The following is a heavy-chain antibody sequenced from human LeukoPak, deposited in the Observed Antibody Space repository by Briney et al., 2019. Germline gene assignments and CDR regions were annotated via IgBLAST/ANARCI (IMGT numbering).Heavy chain of an antibody. J-gene: IGHJ2*01. CDR1: GFTFSSYS. V-gene: IGHV3-21*01. CDR3: ARRIAAAGTSWYFDL. D-gene: IGHD6-13*01. CDR2: ISSSSYI. Sequence: GSLRLSCAAPGFTFSSYSMNWVRQAPGKGLEWVSSISSSSYIYYADSVKGRFTISRDNAKNSLYLQMNSLRAEDTAVYYCARRIAAAGTSWYFDLWGRGTLSLSPQ.